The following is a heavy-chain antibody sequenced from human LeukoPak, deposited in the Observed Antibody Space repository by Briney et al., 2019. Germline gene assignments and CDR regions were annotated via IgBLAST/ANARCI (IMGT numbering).Heavy chain of an antibody. CDR2: IYHSGST. CDR1: GGSISSSSYY. CDR3: ATVHGYSYGYLDY. D-gene: IGHD5-18*01. Sequence: PSETLSLTCTVSGGSISSSSYYWGWIRQPPGKGLEWIGSIYHSGSTYYNPSLKSRVTISVDTSKNQFSLKLSSVTAADTAVYYCATVHGYSYGYLDYWGQGTLVTIS. J-gene: IGHJ4*02. V-gene: IGHV4-39*07.